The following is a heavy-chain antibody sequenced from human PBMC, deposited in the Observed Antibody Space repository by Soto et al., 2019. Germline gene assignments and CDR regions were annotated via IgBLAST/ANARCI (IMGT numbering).Heavy chain of an antibody. J-gene: IGHJ5*01. CDR1: GFSLNNDGVT. CDR2: IYWNDDK. V-gene: IGHV2-5*01. Sequence: AGPTLVNPTQTLTLTCTFSGFSLNNDGVTVGWIRQPPGQALEWLALIYWNDDKRYTPSLKKRLTVTKDTSKNQVILTMTNMNHVEREKYYCEYSHLEILTGPFDSWGQGALVIVSA. CDR3: EYSHLEILTGPFDS. D-gene: IGHD3-9*01.